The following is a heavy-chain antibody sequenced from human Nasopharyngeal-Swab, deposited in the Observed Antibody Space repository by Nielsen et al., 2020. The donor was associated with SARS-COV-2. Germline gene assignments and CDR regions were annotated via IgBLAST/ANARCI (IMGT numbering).Heavy chain of an antibody. CDR1: GFTFSSYW. V-gene: IGHV3-7*01. CDR2: IKEDGSEK. J-gene: IGHJ4*02. CDR3: ARANIVVDYVWGSYRYTHFDY. Sequence: GESLKISCAASGFTFSSYWMSWVRQAPGKGLEWVANIKEDGSEKYYVDSVKGRFTISRDNAKNSLYLQMNSLRAEDTAVYYCARANIVVDYVWGSYRYTHFDYWGQGTLVTVSS. D-gene: IGHD3-16*02.